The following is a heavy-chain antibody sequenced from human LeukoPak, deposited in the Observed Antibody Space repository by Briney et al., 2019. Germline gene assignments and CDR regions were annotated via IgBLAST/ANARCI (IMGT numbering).Heavy chain of an antibody. Sequence: PGGSLRLSCAASDFSFTNAWMNWVRQAPGKGLEWVGRLKSKTDGGTTDYAAPVKGRFIISRDDSKNTLYLQMNSLRAEDTAVYYCAKDTYGGTLADYWGQGTLVTVSS. CDR1: DFSFTNAW. D-gene: IGHD4-23*01. V-gene: IGHV3-15*07. CDR3: AKDTYGGTLADY. J-gene: IGHJ4*02. CDR2: LKSKTDGGTT.